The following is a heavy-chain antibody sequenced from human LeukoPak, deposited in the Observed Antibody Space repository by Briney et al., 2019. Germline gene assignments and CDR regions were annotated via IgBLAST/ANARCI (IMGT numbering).Heavy chain of an antibody. CDR2: IYYSGST. D-gene: IGHD3-10*01. J-gene: IGHJ6*02. CDR1: GGSISSGDYY. V-gene: IGHV4-30-4*01. Sequence: SETLSLTCTVSGGSISSGDYYWSWIRQPPGKGLEWIGYIYYSGSTYYNPSLKSRVTISVDTSKNQFSLKLSSVTAADTAVYYCPRAQTGNMVRGVIGMDVWGQGTTVNLSS. CDR3: PRAQTGNMVRGVIGMDV.